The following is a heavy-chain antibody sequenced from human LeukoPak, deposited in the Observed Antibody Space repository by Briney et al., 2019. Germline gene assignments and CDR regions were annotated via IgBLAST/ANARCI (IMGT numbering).Heavy chain of an antibody. J-gene: IGHJ4*02. Sequence: SETLSLTCTVSGGSISSYYWSWIRQPPGKGLEWIGYIYYSGSTNYNPSLKSRVTISVDTSKNRFSLKLSSVTAADTAVYYCARDQGYYGSGSAFDYWGQGTLVTVSS. CDR3: ARDQGYYGSGSAFDY. D-gene: IGHD3-10*01. CDR1: GGSISSYY. V-gene: IGHV4-59*01. CDR2: IYYSGST.